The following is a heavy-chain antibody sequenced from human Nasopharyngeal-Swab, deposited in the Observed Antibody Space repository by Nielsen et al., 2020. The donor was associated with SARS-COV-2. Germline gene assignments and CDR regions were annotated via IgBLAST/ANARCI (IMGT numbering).Heavy chain of an antibody. CDR3: ARLYCGGDCSYYYYYGMDV. Sequence: ASVKVSCKASGYTFTSYYMHWVRQAPGQGLEWTGIINPSGGSTSYAQKFQGRVTMTRDTSTSTVYMELSSLRSEDTAVYYCARLYCGGDCSYYYYYGMDVWGQGTTVTVSS. D-gene: IGHD2-21*02. J-gene: IGHJ6*02. CDR1: GYTFTSYY. CDR2: INPSGGST. V-gene: IGHV1-46*01.